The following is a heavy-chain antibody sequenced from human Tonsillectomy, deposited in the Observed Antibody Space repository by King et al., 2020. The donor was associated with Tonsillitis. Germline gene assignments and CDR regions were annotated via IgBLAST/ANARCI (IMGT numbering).Heavy chain of an antibody. CDR1: GGSISSGGYS. CDR3: ARNDYGFFDY. J-gene: IGHJ4*02. CDR2: IYHSGST. Sequence: LQLQESGSGLVKPSQTLSLTCAVSGGSISSGGYSWSWIRQPPGKGLEWIGYIYHSGSTYYNPSLKSRVTISVDRSKNQFSLKLSSVTAADTAVYYCARNDYGFFDYWGQGPLVTVSS. D-gene: IGHD4-17*01. V-gene: IGHV4-30-2*01.